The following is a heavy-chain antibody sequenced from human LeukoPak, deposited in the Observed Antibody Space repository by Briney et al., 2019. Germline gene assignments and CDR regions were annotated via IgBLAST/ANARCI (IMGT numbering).Heavy chain of an antibody. J-gene: IGHJ5*02. V-gene: IGHV6-1*01. CDR2: TYYRSKWYN. CDR1: GDSVSSNSAA. CDR3: ARTSYYYDSSGNWFDP. D-gene: IGHD3-22*01. Sequence: SQTLSLTCAISGDSVSSNSAAWNWIRQSPSRGLEWLGRTYYRSKWYNDYAVSVRSRITINPDTSKNQFSLQLNSVTPEDTAVYYCARTSYYYDSSGNWFDPWGQGTLVTVSS.